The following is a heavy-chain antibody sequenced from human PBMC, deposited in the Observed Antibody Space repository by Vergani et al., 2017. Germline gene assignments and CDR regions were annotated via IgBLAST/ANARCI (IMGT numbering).Heavy chain of an antibody. CDR1: GGSISSYY. D-gene: IGHD6-19*01. CDR2: IYYSGST. Sequence: QVQLQESGPGLVKPSETLSLTCTVSGGSISSYYWSWIRQPPGKGLEWIGYIYYSGSTNYNPSLKSRVTISVDRSKNQFSLKLSSVTAADTAVYYCAAIAVSSGWIDAFDIWGQGTMVTVSS. V-gene: IGHV4-59*12. J-gene: IGHJ3*02. CDR3: AAIAVSSGWIDAFDI.